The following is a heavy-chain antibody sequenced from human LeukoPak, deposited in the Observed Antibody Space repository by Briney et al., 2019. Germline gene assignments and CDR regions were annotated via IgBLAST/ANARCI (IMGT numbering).Heavy chain of an antibody. CDR3: AKDLLGYCSGGSCYSVNFFDY. Sequence: GGSLRLSCPASGFTFSSYAMSWVRQAPGKGLEWVSAISGSGGSTYYADSVKGRFTISRDNSKNTLYLQMNSLRAEDTAVYYCAKDLLGYCSGGSCYSVNFFDYWGQGTLVTVSS. CDR2: ISGSGGST. J-gene: IGHJ4*02. CDR1: GFTFSSYA. D-gene: IGHD2-15*01. V-gene: IGHV3-23*01.